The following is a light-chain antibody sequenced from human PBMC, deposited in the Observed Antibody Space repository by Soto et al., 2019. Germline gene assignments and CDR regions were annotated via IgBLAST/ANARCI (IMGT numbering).Light chain of an antibody. CDR2: AVS. CDR3: YSYTASDIWV. CDR1: NSDVGRYNF. J-gene: IGLJ3*02. Sequence: QSVLTQPRSVSGSPGQSVTISCTGTNSDVGRYNFVSWYQQLPGKAPKLLISAVSQRPSGVPDRFSGSKSGNTASLTISGLQAEHEAEYFCYSYTASDIWVFGGGTKVTVL. V-gene: IGLV2-11*01.